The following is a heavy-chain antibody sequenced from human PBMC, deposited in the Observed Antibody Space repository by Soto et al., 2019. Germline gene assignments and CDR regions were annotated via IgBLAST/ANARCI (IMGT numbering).Heavy chain of an antibody. J-gene: IGHJ3*02. V-gene: IGHV1-69*13. CDR1: GGTFSSYA. CDR3: ARDRDGSNDAFDI. CDR2: ISPIFGTA. Sequence: GASVKVSCKASGGTFSSYAISWVRQAPGQGLEWMGGISPIFGTANYAQKFQGRVTITADESTSTAYMELSSLRSEDTAVYYCARDRDGSNDAFDIWGQGTMVTVSS. D-gene: IGHD5-12*01.